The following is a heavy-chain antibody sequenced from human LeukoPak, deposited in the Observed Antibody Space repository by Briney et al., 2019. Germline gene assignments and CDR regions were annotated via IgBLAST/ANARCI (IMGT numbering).Heavy chain of an antibody. CDR3: AMGIAAAGLPFDY. CDR2: IDPSDSYT. CDR1: GYSFTSYW. Sequence: GESLKISCQGSGYSFTSYWISWVRQMPGKGLEWMGRIDPSDSYTNYSPSFQGHVTISADKSISTAYLQWSSLKASDTAMYYCAMGIAAAGLPFDYWGQGTLVTVSS. J-gene: IGHJ4*02. D-gene: IGHD6-13*01. V-gene: IGHV5-10-1*01.